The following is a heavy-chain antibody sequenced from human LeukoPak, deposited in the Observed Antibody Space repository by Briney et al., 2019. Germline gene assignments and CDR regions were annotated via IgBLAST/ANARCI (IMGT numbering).Heavy chain of an antibody. J-gene: IGHJ5*02. CDR3: ARGHGDYINH. Sequence: SSETLSLTCTVSGGSISSGGYYWSSIRQHPGKGLEWIGYIYYSGSTYYNPSLKSRVTISVDTSKNQFSLKLSSVTAADTAVYYCARGHGDYINHWGQGTLVTVSS. CDR2: IYYSGST. V-gene: IGHV4-31*03. D-gene: IGHD4-17*01. CDR1: GGSISSGGYY.